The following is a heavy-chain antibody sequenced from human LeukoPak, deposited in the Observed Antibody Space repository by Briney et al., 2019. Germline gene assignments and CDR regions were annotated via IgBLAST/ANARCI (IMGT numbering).Heavy chain of an antibody. J-gene: IGHJ4*02. V-gene: IGHV3-21*06. CDR1: GFTFSDYS. CDR2: ISGDSRYI. D-gene: IGHD6-13*01. Sequence: PGGSLTLSCAASGFTFSDYSLNWVRQAPGKGLEWISCISGDSRYIYYADSLKGGSTISRDNAQNSLYLHMNNLRAEDTAVYYCARGPFSSSCSEFDYWGQGTLVTVSS. CDR3: ARGPFSSSCSEFDY.